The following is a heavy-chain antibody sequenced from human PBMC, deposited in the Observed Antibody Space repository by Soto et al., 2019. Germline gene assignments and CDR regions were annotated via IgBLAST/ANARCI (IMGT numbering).Heavy chain of an antibody. CDR3: ARRDYYDSTGYYGD. Sequence: QVQLQESGPGLVKPAGTLSLTGAVSGGSINSDKWWNWVRQSPGKGLEWIGEVRRSGSTNSNPSLKSRVNISVDKSQNHFSLKLSSVTAADTAVYYCARRDYYDSTGYYGDWGQGTPVTVSS. V-gene: IGHV4-4*02. CDR1: GGSINSDKW. J-gene: IGHJ4*02. CDR2: VRRSGST. D-gene: IGHD3-22*01.